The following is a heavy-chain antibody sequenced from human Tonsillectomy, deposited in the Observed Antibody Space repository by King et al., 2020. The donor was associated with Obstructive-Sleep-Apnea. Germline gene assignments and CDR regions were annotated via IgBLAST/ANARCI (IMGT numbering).Heavy chain of an antibody. D-gene: IGHD3-22*01. CDR1: GFNVSNAW. V-gene: IGHV3-15*01. J-gene: IGHJ4*02. Sequence: VQLVESGVGLVKPGGSLRLSCAASGFNVSNAWMSWVRQAPGKGLEWVGRVKSKTEGGTTDYAAPVNGRVTVSRDDSKNTLYLQMNSLKTEDTAVYYCTTNRAHYDSSRQNVISDSVDSWGQGTLVTVSS. CDR3: TTNRAHYDSSRQNVISDSVDS. CDR2: VKSKTEGGTT.